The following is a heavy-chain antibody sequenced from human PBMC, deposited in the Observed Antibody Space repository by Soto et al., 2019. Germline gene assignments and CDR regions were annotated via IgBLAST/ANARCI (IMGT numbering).Heavy chain of an antibody. CDR3: ARSIATPGTNIDY. V-gene: IGHV4-61*08. D-gene: IGHD6-13*01. Sequence: SAALSLTCTVSGGSISSGGYYWSWIRQHPGKGLEWIVYVYFSGSNNYNPSLKSRVTISVNTSKQQVSLRLSSVTAADTAVYYCARSIATPGTNIDYWGQGTLVTVSS. CDR2: VYFSGSN. J-gene: IGHJ4*02. CDR1: GGSISSGGYY.